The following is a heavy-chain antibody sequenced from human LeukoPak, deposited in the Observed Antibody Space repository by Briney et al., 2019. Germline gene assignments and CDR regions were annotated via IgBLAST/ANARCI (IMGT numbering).Heavy chain of an antibody. CDR1: GGSISSSSYY. J-gene: IGHJ5*02. D-gene: IGHD6-13*01. V-gene: IGHV4-39*01. Sequence: SETLSLTCTVSGGSISSSSYYWGWIRQPPGKGLEWIGSIYYSGSTYYNPSLKSRVTISVDTSKNQFSLKLSSVTAADTAVYYCARLTEGAYSSSWNNWFDPWGQGTLVTVSS. CDR3: ARLTEGAYSSSWNNWFDP. CDR2: IYYSGST.